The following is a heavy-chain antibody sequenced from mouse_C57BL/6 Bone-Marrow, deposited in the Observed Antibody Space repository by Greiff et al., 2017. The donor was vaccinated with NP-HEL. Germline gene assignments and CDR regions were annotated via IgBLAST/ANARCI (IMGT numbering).Heavy chain of an antibody. Sequence: EVQVVESGGGLVKPGGSLKLSCAASGFTFSSYAMSWVRQTPEKRLEWVATISDGGSYTYYPDNVKGRFTISRDNAKNNLYLQMSHLKSEDTAMYYCARDRIYYYGSTWFAYWGQGTLVTVSA. CDR1: GFTFSSYA. J-gene: IGHJ3*01. D-gene: IGHD1-1*01. CDR3: ARDRIYYYGSTWFAY. V-gene: IGHV5-4*01. CDR2: ISDGGSYT.